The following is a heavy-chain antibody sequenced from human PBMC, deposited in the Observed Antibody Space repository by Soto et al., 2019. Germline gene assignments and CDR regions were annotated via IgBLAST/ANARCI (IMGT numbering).Heavy chain of an antibody. V-gene: IGHV3-11*01. CDR1: GFTFSDYY. D-gene: IGHD4-17*01. Sequence: QVQLVESGGGLVKPGGSLRLSCSASGFTFSDYYRSWIRQAPGKELEWVSYISSSGSTIYYADSVKGRFTISRDNAKNSLYLQMNSLRAEDTAVYYCASPTVTPHYGMDVWGQGTTVTVSS. J-gene: IGHJ6*02. CDR2: ISSSGSTI. CDR3: ASPTVTPHYGMDV.